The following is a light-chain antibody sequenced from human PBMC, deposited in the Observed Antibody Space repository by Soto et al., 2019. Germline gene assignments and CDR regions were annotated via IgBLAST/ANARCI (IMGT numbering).Light chain of an antibody. V-gene: IGKV1-16*01. Sequence: DTHMTQSPSSQSASAGDSVTIASQASQDIRNDLNWCQQKPGKAPNLLIYAASTLQSGVPSRFSGSGSGTDFTLTISCLQSEDFATYYCQQYYSYPLTFGQGTRLENK. CDR1: QDIRND. CDR2: AAS. J-gene: IGKJ5*01. CDR3: QQYYSYPLT.